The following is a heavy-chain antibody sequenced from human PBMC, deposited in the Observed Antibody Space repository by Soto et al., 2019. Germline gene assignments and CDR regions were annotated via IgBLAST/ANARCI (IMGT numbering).Heavy chain of an antibody. CDR3: ATSPRGFGEFGGDYYYGMDV. J-gene: IGHJ6*02. CDR1: GYSFTSYW. D-gene: IGHD3-10*01. Sequence: GESLKISCKGSGYSFTSYWIGWVRQMPGKGLEWMGIIYPGDSDTRYSPSFQGQVTISADKSISTAYLQWSSLKASDTAMYYCATSPRGFGEFGGDYYYGMDVWGQGTTVTVSS. CDR2: IYPGDSDT. V-gene: IGHV5-51*01.